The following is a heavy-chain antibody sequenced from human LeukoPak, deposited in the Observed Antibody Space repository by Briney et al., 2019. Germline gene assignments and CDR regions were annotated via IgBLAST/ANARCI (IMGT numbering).Heavy chain of an antibody. CDR1: GDSISYFY. V-gene: IGHV4-4*07. CDR2: VASSGNT. Sequence: TPSETLSLTCSVSGDSISYFYWSWIRQAAGKGLEWIGRVASSGNTDYNASLKSRVTMSVDTSKNQFSLKLSSVTAADTAVYYCARVKIKGGITIFKEYHYMDVWGKGTTVTVSS. J-gene: IGHJ6*03. D-gene: IGHD3-3*01. CDR3: ARVKIKGGITIFKEYHYMDV.